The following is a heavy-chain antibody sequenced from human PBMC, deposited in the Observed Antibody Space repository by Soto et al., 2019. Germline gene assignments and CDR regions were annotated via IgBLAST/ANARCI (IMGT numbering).Heavy chain of an antibody. Sequence: QVHLVQSGAEVKKPGASVQVSCKGSGYGFTTYGITWVRQAPGQGLEWMAWISAHNGNTNYAQKPQGRVTVTRDTSTRTAYMELRSLRSDDTAVYYCARGRYGDYWGQGAPVTVSS. V-gene: IGHV1-18*01. J-gene: IGHJ4*02. CDR1: GYGFTTYG. D-gene: IGHD1-1*01. CDR2: ISAHNGNT. CDR3: ARGRYGDY.